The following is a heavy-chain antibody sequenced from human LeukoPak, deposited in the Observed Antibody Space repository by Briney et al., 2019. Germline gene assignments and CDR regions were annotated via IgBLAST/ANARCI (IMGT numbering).Heavy chain of an antibody. CDR1: GGSISTFY. Sequence: SETLSLTCTVSGGSISTFYWSWIRQPPGKGLEWIGYIYSSGSTNYNPSLKSRLTISVDTSKNQFSLRLSSVTAADTALYYCARNRGYSYDLGFDYWGQGTLVTVSS. CDR3: ARNRGYSYDLGFDY. V-gene: IGHV4-59*01. D-gene: IGHD5-18*01. CDR2: IYSSGST. J-gene: IGHJ4*02.